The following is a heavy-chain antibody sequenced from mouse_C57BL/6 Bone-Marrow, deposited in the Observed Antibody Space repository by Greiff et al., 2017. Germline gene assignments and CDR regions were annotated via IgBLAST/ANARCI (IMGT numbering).Heavy chain of an antibody. CDR3: APPVAWYFDV. V-gene: IGHV1-26*01. D-gene: IGHD1-1*01. Sequence: VQLQQSGPELVKPGASVKISCKASGYTFTDYYMNWVKQSHGKSLEWIGAINPNNGGTSYNQKFKGKATLTVDKSSSTAYMELRSLTSEDSAVSYCAPPVAWYFDVWGTGATVTVSS. CDR1: GYTFTDYY. CDR2: INPNNGGT. J-gene: IGHJ1*03.